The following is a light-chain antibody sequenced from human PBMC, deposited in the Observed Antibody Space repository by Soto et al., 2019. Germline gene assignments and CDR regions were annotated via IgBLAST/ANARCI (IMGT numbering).Light chain of an antibody. V-gene: IGKV4-1*01. Sequence: DIVMTQSPDSLAVSLGERATINCKSSQSVLYSPNNKNYLAWYQQKPGQPPKLLIYWASTRESGVPDRFSGSGSGTDFTLTISSLQAEDVAVYYCHQYAVTPWTFGQGTKVEIE. J-gene: IGKJ1*01. CDR3: HQYAVTPWT. CDR2: WAS. CDR1: QSVLYSPNNKNY.